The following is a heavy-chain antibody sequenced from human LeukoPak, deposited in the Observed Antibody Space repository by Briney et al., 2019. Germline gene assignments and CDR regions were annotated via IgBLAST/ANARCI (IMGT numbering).Heavy chain of an antibody. CDR2: IYYSGST. CDR3: ARDRVVVVVAATRSGGKEYYYGMDV. Sequence: PSQTLSLTCTVSGGSISSGDYYWSWIRQPPGKGLEWIGYIYYSGSTYYNPSLKSRVTISVDTSKNQFSLKLSSVTAADTAVYYCARDRVVVVVAATRSGGKEYYYGMDVWGQGTTVTVSS. D-gene: IGHD2-15*01. J-gene: IGHJ6*02. CDR1: GGSISSGDYY. V-gene: IGHV4-30-4*01.